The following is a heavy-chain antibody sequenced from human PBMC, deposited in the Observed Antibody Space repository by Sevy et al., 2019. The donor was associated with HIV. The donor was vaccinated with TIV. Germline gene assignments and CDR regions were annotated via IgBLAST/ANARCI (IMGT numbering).Heavy chain of an antibody. CDR1: GFTFSDYY. D-gene: IGHD2-15*01. V-gene: IGHV3-11*01. CDR3: ARDACSGGSCYSFDYYYGMDV. J-gene: IGHJ6*02. CDR2: ISSSGSTI. Sequence: GGSLRLSCAASGFTFSDYYMRWIRQAPGKGLEWVSYISSSGSTIYYADSVKGRFTISRDNAKNSLYLQMNSLRAEDTAVYYCARDACSGGSCYSFDYYYGMDVWGQGTTLTVSS.